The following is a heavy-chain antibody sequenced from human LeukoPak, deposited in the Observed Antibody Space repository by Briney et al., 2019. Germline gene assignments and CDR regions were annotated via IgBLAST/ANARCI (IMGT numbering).Heavy chain of an antibody. CDR1: GXSISSYY. D-gene: IGHD6-19*01. V-gene: IGHV4-4*07. J-gene: IGHJ4*02. CDR3: ARESYSSGWYKDY. CDR2: IYSSGST. Sequence: SETLPLTCTVSGXSISSYYGSWIRQPAGKGLEWIGRIYSSGSTNYNPSLKSRVTMSVDTSKNQFSLNLSSLTAADTAFYYCARESYSSGWYKDYWGQGIVVTVSS.